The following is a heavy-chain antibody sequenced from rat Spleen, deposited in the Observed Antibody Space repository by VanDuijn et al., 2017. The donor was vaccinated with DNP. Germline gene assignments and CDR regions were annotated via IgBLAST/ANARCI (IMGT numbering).Heavy chain of an antibody. D-gene: IGHD3-8*01. V-gene: IGHV5-31*01. Sequence: EVQLVESGGGLVQPGRSLKLSCVASGFIFSNYWMTWIRQAPGKGLEWVASITNTGDSTYYSVSVKGRFSISRDNAKSTLSLQVNSLRSEDTATYYCTSNPHLRTAAPFDYWGQRVMVTVSS. CDR2: ITNTGDST. CDR3: TSNPHLRTAAPFDY. CDR1: GFIFSNYW. J-gene: IGHJ2*01.